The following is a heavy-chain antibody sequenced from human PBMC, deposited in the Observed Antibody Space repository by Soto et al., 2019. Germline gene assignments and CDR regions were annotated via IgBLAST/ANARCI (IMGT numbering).Heavy chain of an antibody. CDR2: IYYSGST. D-gene: IGHD2-15*01. J-gene: IGHJ6*03. CDR1: GGSISSGGYY. Sequence: QVQLQESGPGLVKPSQTLSLTCTVSGGSISSGGYYWSWIRQHPGKGLEWIGYIYYSGSTYYNPSLKSRVTISVDTSKNQFSLKLSSVTAADTAVYYCARGPCSGGSCYIPYYYMDVWGKGTTVTVSS. CDR3: ARGPCSGGSCYIPYYYMDV. V-gene: IGHV4-31*03.